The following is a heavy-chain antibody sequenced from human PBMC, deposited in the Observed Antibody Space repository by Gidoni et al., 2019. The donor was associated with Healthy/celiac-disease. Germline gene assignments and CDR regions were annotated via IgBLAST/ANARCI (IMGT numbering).Heavy chain of an antibody. D-gene: IGHD3-22*01. V-gene: IGHV3-30-3*01. CDR1: GFTFSSYA. CDR3: ARDSGYYYDSSGYLGPGGPFDP. CDR2: ISYDGSNK. J-gene: IGHJ5*02. Sequence: VQPGRSLRLSCAASGFTFSSYAMHWVRQAPGKGLEWVAVISYDGSNKYYADSVKGRFTISRDNSKNTLYLQMNSLRAEDTAVYYCARDSGYYYDSSGYLGPGGPFDPWGQGTLVTVSS.